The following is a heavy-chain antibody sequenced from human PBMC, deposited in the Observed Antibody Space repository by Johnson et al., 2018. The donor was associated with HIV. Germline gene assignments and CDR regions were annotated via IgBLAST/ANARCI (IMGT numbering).Heavy chain of an antibody. CDR2: ISYDGSNQ. Sequence: QVQLVESGGGVVQPGRSLRLSCAASGFTFSSYAMHWVRQAPGKGLEWVAVISYDGSNQYYADYVQGRFTISRDNSKNTLYLQMNSLRAEDTAVYYCARDGGIAATDAFDIWGQGTMVTVSS. CDR3: ARDGGIAATDAFDI. CDR1: GFTFSSYA. D-gene: IGHD6-13*01. J-gene: IGHJ3*02. V-gene: IGHV3-30*04.